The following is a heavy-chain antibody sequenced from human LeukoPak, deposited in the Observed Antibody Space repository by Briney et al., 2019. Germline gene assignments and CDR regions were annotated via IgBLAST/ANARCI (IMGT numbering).Heavy chain of an antibody. Sequence: PSETLSLTCTVSGGSISTNNYYWGWIRQPPGKGLEWIGNIFYSGSTYYSPSLKSRVTISLNTSRNQFSLKLNSVTAADTAVYYCARDTGQYTPGTPGFTRFDPWGQGTLVTVSS. J-gene: IGHJ5*02. D-gene: IGHD2-15*01. V-gene: IGHV4-39*07. CDR3: ARDTGQYTPGTPGFTRFDP. CDR1: GGSISTNNYY. CDR2: IFYSGST.